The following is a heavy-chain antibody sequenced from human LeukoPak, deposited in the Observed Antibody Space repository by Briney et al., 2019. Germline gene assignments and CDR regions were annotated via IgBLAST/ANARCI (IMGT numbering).Heavy chain of an antibody. CDR1: GGSISSGGYS. D-gene: IGHD4-17*01. Sequence: SETLSLTCAVSGGSISSGGYSWSWIRQPPGKGLEWIGYIYHSGSTYYNPSLKSRVTISVDRSKNQFSLKLSSVTAADTAVYYCARSIATVAFDIWGQGTMVTVSS. V-gene: IGHV4-30-2*01. CDR2: IYHSGST. CDR3: ARSIATVAFDI. J-gene: IGHJ3*02.